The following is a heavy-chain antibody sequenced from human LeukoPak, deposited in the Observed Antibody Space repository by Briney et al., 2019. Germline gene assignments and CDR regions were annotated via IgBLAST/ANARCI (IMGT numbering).Heavy chain of an antibody. J-gene: IGHJ5*02. Sequence: SETLSLTCTVSGGSISSGSYYWSWIRQPAGKGLEWIGRIYTSGSTNYNPSLKSRVTISVDTSKNQFSLKLSSVTAADTAVYYCARGIAARLSWFDPWGQGTLVTVSS. D-gene: IGHD6-6*01. CDR3: ARGIAARLSWFDP. CDR2: IYTSGST. V-gene: IGHV4-61*02. CDR1: GGSISSGSYY.